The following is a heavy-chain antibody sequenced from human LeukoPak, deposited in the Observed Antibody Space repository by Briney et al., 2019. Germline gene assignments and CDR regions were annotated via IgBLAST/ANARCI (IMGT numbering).Heavy chain of an antibody. V-gene: IGHV3-23*01. CDR1: GFTFNTYA. CDR2: ISGSGGTT. Sequence: GGSPRLSCAASGFTFNTYAMSWVRQAPGKGLEWVSAISGSGGTTYYADSVKGRFTISRDNSKNTLYLQMNSLRAEDTAVYYSAKSSRPPSIDYWGQGTLVTVSS. D-gene: IGHD6-13*01. J-gene: IGHJ4*02. CDR3: AKSSRPPSIDY.